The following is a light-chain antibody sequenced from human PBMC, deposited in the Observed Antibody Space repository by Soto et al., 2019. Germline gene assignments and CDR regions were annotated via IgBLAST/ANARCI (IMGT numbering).Light chain of an antibody. V-gene: IGKV1-5*01. CDR2: HAS. Sequence: DIQMTQSPSTLSASVGDRVTITCRASRSVSTSLAWYQKKPGTAPKLLIYHASTLESGVPSRFSGSGSGTEFTLTISSLQPDDFATYYCQQYNSYSFGQGTKVDIK. J-gene: IGKJ1*01. CDR3: QQYNSYS. CDR1: RSVSTS.